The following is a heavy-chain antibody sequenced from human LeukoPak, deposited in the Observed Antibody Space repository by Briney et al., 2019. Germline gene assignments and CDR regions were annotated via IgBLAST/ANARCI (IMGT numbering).Heavy chain of an antibody. J-gene: IGHJ4*02. D-gene: IGHD1-14*01. Sequence: SETLSLTCAVYGGSFSGYYWSWIRQPPGKGLEWIGEINHGGSTNYNPSLKSRVTISVDTSKNQFSLKLSSVTAADTAVYYCARNRAARSRFDYWGQGTLVTVSS. CDR2: INHGGST. CDR3: ARNRAARSRFDY. V-gene: IGHV4-34*01. CDR1: GGSFSGYY.